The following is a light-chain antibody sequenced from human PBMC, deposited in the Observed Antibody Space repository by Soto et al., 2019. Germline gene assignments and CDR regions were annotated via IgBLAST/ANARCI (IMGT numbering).Light chain of an antibody. V-gene: IGLV3-21*04. J-gene: IGLJ1*01. CDR3: QVWDSSSDHRGV. Sequence: SYVLTQPPSVSVAPGQTASITWGGNNIGSNSVHWYQQKPGQAPVLVIYYDNDRPSGIPERFSGSKSGNTATLTISRVEAGDEADYYCQVWDSSSDHRGVFGTGTKLTVL. CDR1: NIGSNS. CDR2: YDN.